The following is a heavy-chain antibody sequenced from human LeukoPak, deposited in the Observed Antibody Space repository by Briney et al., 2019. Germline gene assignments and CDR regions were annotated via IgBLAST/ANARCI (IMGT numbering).Heavy chain of an antibody. J-gene: IGHJ4*02. D-gene: IGHD3-10*01. V-gene: IGHV3-23*01. Sequence: PGGSLRLSCAASGFTFSSHAMNWVRQAPGKGLEWVSSINGGGPSTFYSDSVKGRFTISRDNSKNTLYLQMNDLRAEDTAMYYCARDPASVHYFDDWGQGTQVIVSS. CDR3: ARDPASVHYFDD. CDR1: GFTFSSHA. CDR2: INGGGPST.